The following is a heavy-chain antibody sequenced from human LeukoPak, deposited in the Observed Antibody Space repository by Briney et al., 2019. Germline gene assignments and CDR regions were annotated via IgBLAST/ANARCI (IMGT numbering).Heavy chain of an antibody. Sequence: GGSLRLSCAASGFTFSSYGMHWVRQAPGKGLEWVAFIRYDGSNKYYADSVKGRFTISRDNSKNTLYLQMNSLRAEDTAVYYCAKQGVVVITINDYRGQGTLVTVSS. CDR2: IRYDGSNK. CDR3: AKQGVVVITINDY. V-gene: IGHV3-30*02. D-gene: IGHD3-22*01. CDR1: GFTFSSYG. J-gene: IGHJ4*02.